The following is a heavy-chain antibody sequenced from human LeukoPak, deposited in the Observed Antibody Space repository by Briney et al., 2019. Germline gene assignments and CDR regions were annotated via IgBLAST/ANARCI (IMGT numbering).Heavy chain of an antibody. CDR2: TDWDDDK. D-gene: IGHD3-10*01. CDR1: GFSLSTSGMR. CDR3: ARTWEYGSGSVWFDP. V-gene: IGHV2-70*04. Sequence: SGPALVKPTQTLTLTCTFSGFSLSTSGMRVSWIRQPPGKALEWLSRTDWDDDKFYSTSLKTRLTISKDTSKNQVVLTMTNMDPVDTATYYCARTWEYGSGSVWFDPWGQGTLVTVSS. J-gene: IGHJ5*02.